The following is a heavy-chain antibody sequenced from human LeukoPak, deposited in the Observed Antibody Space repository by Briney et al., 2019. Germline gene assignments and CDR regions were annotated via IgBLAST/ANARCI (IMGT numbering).Heavy chain of an antibody. CDR1: VFTFSSYW. D-gene: IGHD5/OR15-5a*01. J-gene: IGHJ4*02. CDR3: ARGKVSTYFDY. Sequence: GGSLRLSCAASVFTFSSYWMSWVRQAPGKGLEWVANIKQDGSEKYYVDSVKGRFTISRDNAKNSLYLQMNSLRAEDMAVYYCARGKVSTYFDYWGQGTLVTVSS. V-gene: IGHV3-7*01. CDR2: IKQDGSEK.